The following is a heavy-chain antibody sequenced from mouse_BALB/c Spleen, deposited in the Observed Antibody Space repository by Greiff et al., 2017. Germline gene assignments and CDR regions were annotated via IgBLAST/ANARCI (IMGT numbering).Heavy chain of an antibody. V-gene: IGHV3-2*02. CDR1: GYSITSDYA. CDR3: ARGGWLLRWFDY. Sequence: EVKLQESGPGLVKPSQSLSLTCTVTGYSITSDYAWNWIRQFPGNKLEWMGYISYSGSTSYNPSLKSRISITRDTSKNQFFLQLNSVTTEDTATYYCARGGWLLRWFDYWGQGTTLTVSS. D-gene: IGHD2-3*01. J-gene: IGHJ2*01. CDR2: ISYSGST.